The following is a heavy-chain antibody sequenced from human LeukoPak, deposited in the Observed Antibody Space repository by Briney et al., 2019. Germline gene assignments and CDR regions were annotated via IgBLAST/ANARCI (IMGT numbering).Heavy chain of an antibody. Sequence: GGSLRLSCAASGFTFSSYAMHWVRQAPGKGLEWVAVISYDGSNKYYADSVKGRFTISRDNSKNTLYLQMNSLRAEDTAVYYCARAGDYVWGSYRLDYWGQGTLVTVSS. D-gene: IGHD3-16*02. CDR1: GFTFSSYA. J-gene: IGHJ4*02. CDR2: ISYDGSNK. V-gene: IGHV3-30-3*01. CDR3: ARAGDYVWGSYRLDY.